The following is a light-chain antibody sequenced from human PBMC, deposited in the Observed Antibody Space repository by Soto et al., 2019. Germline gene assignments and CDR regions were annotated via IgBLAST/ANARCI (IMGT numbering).Light chain of an antibody. Sequence: QSVLTQPPSASGTPGQRVTISCPGGSSNIGRNTVNWYQQLPGTAPKLLMYKDNQRPSGVPDRFSGSKSGTSASLAISGLQSEDEADYYCAAWDASLRGVVFGGGTKLTVL. CDR3: AAWDASLRGVV. V-gene: IGLV1-44*01. CDR1: SSNIGRNT. J-gene: IGLJ2*01. CDR2: KDN.